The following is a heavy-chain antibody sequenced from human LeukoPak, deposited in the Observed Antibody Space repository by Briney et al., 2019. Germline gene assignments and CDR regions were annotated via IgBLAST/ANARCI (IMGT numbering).Heavy chain of an antibody. Sequence: SETLSLTCTVSGGSISSEYWSWIRQPPGKGLEWIGYMYHSGSTNYSPSLKSRVTISVDTSKNQFSLKVRSVTAADTAVYYCARAIRSGYDDTYYYYYMDVWGKGTTVTVSS. CDR3: ARAIRSGYDDTYYYYYMDV. V-gene: IGHV4-59*01. J-gene: IGHJ6*03. CDR2: MYHSGST. D-gene: IGHD5-12*01. CDR1: GGSISSEY.